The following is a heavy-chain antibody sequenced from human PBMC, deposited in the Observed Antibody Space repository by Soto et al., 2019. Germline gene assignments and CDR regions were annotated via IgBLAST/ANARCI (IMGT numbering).Heavy chain of an antibody. J-gene: IGHJ5*02. CDR3: ARNRWFDP. Sequence: QVQLQESGPGLVKPSETLSLTCTVSGNPMNSYYWSWSLQPPGKGLEWIGYIYYNGSTNYNPSLKSRVTISVDTSKNQFSLRLSSVTAADTAVYYCARNRWFDPWGQGTLVTVSS. CDR1: GNPMNSYY. CDR2: IYYNGST. V-gene: IGHV4-59*01.